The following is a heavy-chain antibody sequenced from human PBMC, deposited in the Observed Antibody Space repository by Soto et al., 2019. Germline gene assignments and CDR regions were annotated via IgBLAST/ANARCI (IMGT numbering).Heavy chain of an antibody. CDR3: ASSYGSGYRAFDY. CDR1: GDTFTFYS. D-gene: IGHD3-10*01. V-gene: IGHV1-69*02. J-gene: IGHJ4*02. CDR2: INPILSMS. Sequence: QVQLVQSGAEVKRHGSSVKVSCKASGDTFTFYSINWVRQAPGLGLEWMGRINPILSMSNYAQRFQGRVTMTADKSTSTAYMELSRLRSEDTAIYYCASSYGSGYRAFDYWGQGALVTVSS.